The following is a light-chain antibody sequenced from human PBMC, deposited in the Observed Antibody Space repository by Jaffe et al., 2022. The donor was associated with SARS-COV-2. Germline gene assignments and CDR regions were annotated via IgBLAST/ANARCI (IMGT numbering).Light chain of an antibody. CDR3: MQALQTPLT. V-gene: IGKV2-28*01. CDR2: LRS. J-gene: IGKJ4*01. CDR1: QSLLHSNGYNY. Sequence: DIVMTQSPLSLSVTPGEPASISCRSSQSLLHSNGYNYLDWYLQKPGQSPQLLIYLRSNRASGVPDRFSGSGSGTDFTLIISRVEAEDVGVYFCMQALQTPLTFGGGTKVEIK.